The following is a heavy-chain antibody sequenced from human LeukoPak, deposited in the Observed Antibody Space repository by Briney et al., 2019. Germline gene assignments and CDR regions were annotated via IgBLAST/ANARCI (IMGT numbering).Heavy chain of an antibody. CDR2: INPRDGGT. V-gene: IGHV1-46*01. CDR1: GYTFTNYY. D-gene: IGHD3-10*01. CDR3: AKSYGSGRAHDF. J-gene: IGHJ4*02. Sequence: GASVKVSCKASGYTFTNYYIHWVRQAPGQGLEWMGLINPRDGGTTYAQRFQGRVTMTRETSTSTVYMDLSNLRSDDTAVYYCAKSYGSGRAHDFWGQGTLVTVSS.